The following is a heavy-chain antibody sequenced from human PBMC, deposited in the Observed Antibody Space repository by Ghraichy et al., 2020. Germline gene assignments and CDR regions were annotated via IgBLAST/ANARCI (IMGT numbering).Heavy chain of an antibody. J-gene: IGHJ4*02. CDR1: GFTFSSYS. V-gene: IGHV3-21*01. D-gene: IGHD6-19*01. CDR3: ARRAVAYNFDY. CDR2: ISSSSSYI. Sequence: GGSLRLSCAASGFTFSSYSMNWVRQAPGKGLEWVSSISSSSSYIYYADSVKGRFTISRDNAKNSLYLQMNSLRAEDTAVYYCARRAVAYNFDYWGQGTLVTVSS.